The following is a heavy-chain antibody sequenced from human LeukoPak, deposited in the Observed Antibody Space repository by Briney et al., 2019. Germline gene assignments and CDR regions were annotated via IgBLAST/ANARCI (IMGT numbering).Heavy chain of an antibody. D-gene: IGHD3-9*01. Sequence: SQTLSLTCTVSGDSISSGGYYWSWIRQSAGKGLEWIGRFDTSGITNYNPSLKSRVTISRDASKNQFSLNLSSATAADTAVYYCAREGGILTGHYRVGNWFDPWGQGTLVTVSS. CDR1: GDSISSGGYY. CDR2: FDTSGIT. V-gene: IGHV4-61*02. J-gene: IGHJ5*02. CDR3: AREGGILTGHYRVGNWFDP.